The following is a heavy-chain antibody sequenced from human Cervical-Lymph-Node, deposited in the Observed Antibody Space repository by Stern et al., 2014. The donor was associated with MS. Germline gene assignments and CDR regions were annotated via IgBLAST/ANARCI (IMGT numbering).Heavy chain of an antibody. Sequence: EVQLVESGGGLLQPGGSLRLSCGASGFTFSTYWMHWVRQGPGKGLVWVSRINSGGISTSYTDSVRGRFTISRDNAKNTVYLQMTSLRAEDTAVYYCARSSGASGDAMDVWGQGTTVTVSS. CDR1: GFTFSTYW. J-gene: IGHJ6*02. CDR2: INSGGIST. D-gene: IGHD2-15*01. CDR3: ARSSGASGDAMDV. V-gene: IGHV3-74*02.